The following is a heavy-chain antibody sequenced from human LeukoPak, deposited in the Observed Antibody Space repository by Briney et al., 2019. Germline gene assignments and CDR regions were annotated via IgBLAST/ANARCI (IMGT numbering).Heavy chain of an antibody. CDR2: IIPIFGTA. D-gene: IGHD5-24*01. CDR1: GGTFSSYA. J-gene: IGHJ4*02. CDR3: ARHVEMATIGGFDY. V-gene: IGHV1-69*05. Sequence: GASVKVSCKAPGGTFSSYAISWGRQAPGQGLEWMGGIIPIFGTANYAQKFQGRVTITTDESTSTAYMELSSLRSEDTAVYYCARHVEMATIGGFDYWGQGTLVTVSS.